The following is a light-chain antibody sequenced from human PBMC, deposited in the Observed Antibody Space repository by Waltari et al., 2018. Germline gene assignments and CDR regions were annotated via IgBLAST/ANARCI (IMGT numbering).Light chain of an antibody. J-gene: IGKJ1*01. V-gene: IGKV2-28*01. CDR2: LGS. Sequence: DIVVTQSPLSLPVTPGEPASIPCSSSQSLLHSNGFNYLVWYLQKPGQSPQLLIYLGSNRASGVPDRFSGSGSGTDFTLKISRVEAEDVGVYYCMQSLRALWTFGQGTKVEIK. CDR3: MQSLRALWT. CDR1: QSLLHSNGFNY.